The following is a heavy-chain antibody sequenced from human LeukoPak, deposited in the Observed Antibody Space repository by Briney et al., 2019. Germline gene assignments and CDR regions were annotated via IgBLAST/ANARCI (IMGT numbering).Heavy chain of an antibody. Sequence: SETLSLTCTVSGGSISSYYWSWIRQPPGKGLEWIWYIYYSGSTNYNPSLKSRVTISVDTSKNQFSLKLSSVTAADTAVYYCARGARAKTTVYYYYYMDVWGKGTTVTVSS. CDR3: ARGARAKTTVYYYYYMDV. CDR2: IYYSGST. CDR1: GGSISSYY. J-gene: IGHJ6*03. V-gene: IGHV4-59*01. D-gene: IGHD4-17*01.